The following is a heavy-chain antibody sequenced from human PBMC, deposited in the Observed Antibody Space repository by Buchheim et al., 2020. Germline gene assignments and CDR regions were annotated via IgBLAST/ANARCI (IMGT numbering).Heavy chain of an antibody. J-gene: IGHJ4*02. Sequence: QVQLVESGGGVVQPGRSLRLSCAAPGFTFSTYGVHWVRQTPGKGLEWVAVIWHDGSIKYYADSVKGRFTISRDNSKNTLFLQMDSLRVEDTAVYFCARAVGPFDYWGQGTL. CDR3: ARAVGPFDY. CDR2: IWHDGSIK. D-gene: IGHD1-26*01. CDR1: GFTFSTYG. V-gene: IGHV3-33*01.